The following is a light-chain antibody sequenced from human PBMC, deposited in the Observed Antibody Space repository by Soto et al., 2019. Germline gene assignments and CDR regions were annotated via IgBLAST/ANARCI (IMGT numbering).Light chain of an antibody. CDR3: GSFAGNSNVV. Sequence: QSALTQPPSASGSPGQSVTISCTGTSSDVGAYNYVSWYQQHPGKAPKLMIYEVIKRPSGVPGRFSGSKSGNTASLTVSGLQAEDEADYYCGSFAGNSNVVFGGGTKLTVL. CDR2: EVI. CDR1: SSDVGAYNY. V-gene: IGLV2-8*01. J-gene: IGLJ2*01.